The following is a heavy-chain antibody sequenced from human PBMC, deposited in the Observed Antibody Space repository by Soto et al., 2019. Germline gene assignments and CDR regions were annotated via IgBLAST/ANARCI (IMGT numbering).Heavy chain of an antibody. J-gene: IGHJ4*02. V-gene: IGHV3-15*02. D-gene: IGHD3-16*01. CDR3: ATSAAVSGGVVDH. CDR1: GFTFSNAW. Sequence: VQLVESGGASVETGGSLRLTCAASGFTFSNAWMTWVRQAPGKGLEWVGRIKSRALGETTDYAAPVKGRFTISRDDSENTRSLQLNSLKTEDTAVYYCATSAAVSGGVVDHWGQGTLVTVSS. CDR2: IKSRALGETT.